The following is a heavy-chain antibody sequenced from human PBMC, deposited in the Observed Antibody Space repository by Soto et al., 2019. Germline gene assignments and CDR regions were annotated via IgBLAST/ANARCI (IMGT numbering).Heavy chain of an antibody. Sequence: QVQLEQSGAEVKKPGSSVKISCKASGGTLSDHGVSWLRQAPGQGLEWVGGTIPVFNTAKYAPKFQGRVTVAADKSADVGYMEFGSLRSDDTALYFWARGVYGSGNDYTRPSALDIRGQGNLVIVSS. D-gene: IGHD3-10*01. CDR1: GGTLSDHG. CDR3: ARGVYGSGNDYTRPSALDI. CDR2: TIPVFNTA. J-gene: IGHJ3*02. V-gene: IGHV1-69*06.